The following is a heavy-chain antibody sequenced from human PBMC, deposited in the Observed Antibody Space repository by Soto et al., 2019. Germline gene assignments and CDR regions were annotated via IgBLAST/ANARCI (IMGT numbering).Heavy chain of an antibody. CDR1: GFTFSTCS. Sequence: PGGSLRLSCAASGFTFSTCSMNWVRQAPGKGLEWVSSISSSSTIYYADSVKGRFTISRDNAKNSLYLQMNSLRAEDTAVYYCARDSDDSSGYYLLGVYYFDYWGQGTLVNVSS. J-gene: IGHJ4*02. CDR2: ISSSSTI. D-gene: IGHD3-22*01. CDR3: ARDSDDSSGYYLLGVYYFDY. V-gene: IGHV3-48*01.